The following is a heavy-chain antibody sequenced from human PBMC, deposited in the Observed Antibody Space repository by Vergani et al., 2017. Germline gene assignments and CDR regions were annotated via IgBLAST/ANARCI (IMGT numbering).Heavy chain of an antibody. D-gene: IGHD6-19*01. V-gene: IGHV3-23*01. CDR1: GFTFSSYA. CDR2: ISGSGGST. Sequence: EVQLLESGGGLVQPGGSLRLSCAASGFTFSSYAMSWVRQAPGKGLEWVSAISGSGGSTYYADSVKGRFTISRDNTKNTLYLQMNSLRAEDTAVYYCAKDQLVNSGXFDYWGQGTLVTVSS. CDR3: AKDQLVNSGXFDY. J-gene: IGHJ4*02.